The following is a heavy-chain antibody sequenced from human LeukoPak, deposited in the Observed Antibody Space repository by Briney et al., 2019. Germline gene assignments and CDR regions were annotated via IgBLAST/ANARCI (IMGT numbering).Heavy chain of an antibody. J-gene: IGHJ4*02. CDR1: GGSISSSSYY. CDR2: IHYSGST. Sequence: SETLSLTCTVSGGSISSSSYYWGWIRQPPGKGLEWIGSIHYSGSTYYNPSLKSRVTISVDTSKNQFSLKLSSVTAADTAVYYCANIRTRGAVAVLDWGQGTLVTVSS. V-gene: IGHV4-39*01. CDR3: ANIRTRGAVAVLD. D-gene: IGHD6-19*01.